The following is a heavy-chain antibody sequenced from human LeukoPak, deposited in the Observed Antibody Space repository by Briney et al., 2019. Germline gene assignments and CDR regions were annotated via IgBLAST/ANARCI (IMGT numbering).Heavy chain of an antibody. CDR3: ARDYGGYGFGSFDI. J-gene: IGHJ3*02. Sequence: SETLSLTCTGSGGSISSSYWSWIRQPAGKGLEWIGLIYSSGNTNYNPSLKGRVTMSVDTPKNQFSLTLSSVTAADTAVYYCARDYGGYGFGSFDIWGQGTTVTVSP. V-gene: IGHV4-4*07. D-gene: IGHD5-12*01. CDR2: IYSSGNT. CDR1: GGSISSSY.